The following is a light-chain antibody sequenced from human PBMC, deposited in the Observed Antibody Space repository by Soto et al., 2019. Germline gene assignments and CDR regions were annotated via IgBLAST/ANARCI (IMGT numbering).Light chain of an antibody. Sequence: QSVLTQPPCASGSPGQSVTISCTGTKSDIGVYDFVSWYQHHPGKAPRLIIYEVVQRPSGVPDRFSGSKSGNTASLTVSGLQAADEADYFCKSYAGSSTYVFGSGTKVTVL. CDR3: KSYAGSSTYV. CDR1: KSDIGVYDF. J-gene: IGLJ1*01. V-gene: IGLV2-8*01. CDR2: EVV.